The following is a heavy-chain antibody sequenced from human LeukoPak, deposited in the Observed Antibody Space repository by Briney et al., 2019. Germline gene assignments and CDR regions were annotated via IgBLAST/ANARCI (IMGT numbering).Heavy chain of an antibody. CDR1: GYTYSPYA. CDR2: ISAYTGHT. Sequence: ASVSLSQKVSGYTYSPYAIIWLRRAPGQGLEWMGWISAYTGHTNYAQNLQGRVTMTTDTSTSTAYMELRGLTSDDTAVYYCARGAASDYNCYDSWGQGTLVTVSS. D-gene: IGHD2-15*01. CDR3: ARGAASDYNCYDS. J-gene: IGHJ5*01. V-gene: IGHV1-18*04.